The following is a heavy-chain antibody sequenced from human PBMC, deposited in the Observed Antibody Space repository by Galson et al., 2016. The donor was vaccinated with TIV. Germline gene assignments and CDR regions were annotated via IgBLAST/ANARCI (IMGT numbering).Heavy chain of an antibody. Sequence: SVNVSCKASGGAFLSYAISWVRQAPGQGPEWMGGIIPVFGTPKYAQKFQDRVRITADESTSTSHMDLSSLTAEDTAVYYCAHKTWSSNSPYGMDVWGPGTTVTVSS. CDR3: AHKTWSSNSPYGMDV. D-gene: IGHD2-8*02. CDR2: IIPVFGTP. V-gene: IGHV1-69*13. J-gene: IGHJ6*02. CDR1: GGAFLSYA.